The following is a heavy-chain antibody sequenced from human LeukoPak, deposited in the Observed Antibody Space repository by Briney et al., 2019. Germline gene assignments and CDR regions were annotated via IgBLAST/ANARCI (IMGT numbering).Heavy chain of an antibody. V-gene: IGHV3-48*01. Sequence: GGSLRLSCAASGFSFSTYSMHWVRQAPGKGLEWLSYISSASDIIYYADSVKGRFSISRDNSKNTLYLQMNSLRAEDTAVYYCARALNWALDYWGQGTLVTVSS. CDR3: ARALNWALDY. J-gene: IGHJ4*02. D-gene: IGHD7-27*01. CDR2: ISSASDII. CDR1: GFSFSTYS.